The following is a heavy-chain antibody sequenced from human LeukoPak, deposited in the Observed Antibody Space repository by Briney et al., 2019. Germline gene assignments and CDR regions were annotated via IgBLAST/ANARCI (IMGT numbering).Heavy chain of an antibody. CDR1: GFTFSSYS. CDR2: ISSSSSTI. CDR3: ARASFRDFDY. Sequence: PGGSLRLSCAASGFTFSSYSMTWVRQAPGKGLEWVSYISSSSSTIYYADSVKGRFTISRDNAKNSLYLQMNSLRAEDTAVYYCARASFRDFDYWGQGTLVTVSS. J-gene: IGHJ4*02. V-gene: IGHV3-48*01. D-gene: IGHD3-16*02.